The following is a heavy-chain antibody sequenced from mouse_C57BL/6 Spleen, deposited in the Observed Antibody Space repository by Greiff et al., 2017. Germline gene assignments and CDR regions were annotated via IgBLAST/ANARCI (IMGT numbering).Heavy chain of an antibody. J-gene: IGHJ3*01. CDR3: TRRDYYGNYRFAY. CDR1: GYTFTDYE. CDR2: IDPETGGT. V-gene: IGHV1-15*01. Sequence: VHLVESGAELVRPGASVTLSCKASGYTFTDYEMHWVKQTPVHGLEWIGAIDPETGGTAYNQKFTGKAILTADKSSSTANMELRSLTSEDSAVYYCTRRDYYGNYRFAYWGQGALGTVSA. D-gene: IGHD2-1*01.